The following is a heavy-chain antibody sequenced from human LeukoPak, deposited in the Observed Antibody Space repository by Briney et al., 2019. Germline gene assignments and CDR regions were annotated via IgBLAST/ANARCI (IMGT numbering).Heavy chain of an antibody. D-gene: IGHD6-13*01. CDR1: GFTFSSYA. CDR2: VSGGGGTT. CDR3: AGTLMQQLENWFDP. J-gene: IGHJ5*02. V-gene: IGHV3-23*01. Sequence: PGGSLRLSCAASGFTFSSYAMSWVRQAPGKGLEWVSTVSGGGGTTYYADSVKGRFTISRDNSKNTLFLQMNSLRAEDTAVYYCAGTLMQQLENWFDPWGQGTLVTVSS.